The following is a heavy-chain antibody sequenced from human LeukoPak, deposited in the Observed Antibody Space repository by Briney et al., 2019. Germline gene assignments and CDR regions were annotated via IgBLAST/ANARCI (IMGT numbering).Heavy chain of an antibody. CDR3: ARQGYSSSLYDY. Sequence: PSETLSLTCTVSGGSISSSSYYWGWIRQPPGKGLEWIGSIYYSGSTYYNPSLKSRVTISVDTSKNQFSLKLSSVTAADTAVYYCARQGYSSSLYDYWGQGTLVTVSS. CDR2: IYYSGST. CDR1: GGSISSSSYY. D-gene: IGHD6-6*01. J-gene: IGHJ4*02. V-gene: IGHV4-39*01.